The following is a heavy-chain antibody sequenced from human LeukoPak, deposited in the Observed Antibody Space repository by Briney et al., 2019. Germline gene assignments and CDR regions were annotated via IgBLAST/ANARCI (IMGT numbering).Heavy chain of an antibody. Sequence: GGSLRLSCAASGFTFSSYEMNWVRQAPGKGLEWVSYISSSGSTIYYADSVKGRFTISRDNAKNSLYLQMNSLRAEDTALYYCAKGRGETYYDSSGYYFPPEYFQHWGQGTLVTVSS. D-gene: IGHD3-22*01. CDR2: ISSSGSTI. V-gene: IGHV3-48*03. CDR1: GFTFSSYE. J-gene: IGHJ1*01. CDR3: AKGRGETYYDSSGYYFPPEYFQH.